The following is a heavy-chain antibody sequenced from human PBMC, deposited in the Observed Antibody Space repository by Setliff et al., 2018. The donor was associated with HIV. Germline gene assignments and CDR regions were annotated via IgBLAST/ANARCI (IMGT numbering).Heavy chain of an antibody. V-gene: IGHV4-59*11. CDR2: VSHTGNT. CDR1: GDSINTHY. J-gene: IGHJ5*02. D-gene: IGHD1-26*01. Sequence: SETLSLTCTVSGDSINTHYWSWIRQPPGKGLEWIGYVSHTGNTNSNPSLKSRVTISVDTCKNAFSLRLRSVTAADTAIYYCARSTVGVGASFPWGRGILVTVSS. CDR3: ARSTVGVGASFP.